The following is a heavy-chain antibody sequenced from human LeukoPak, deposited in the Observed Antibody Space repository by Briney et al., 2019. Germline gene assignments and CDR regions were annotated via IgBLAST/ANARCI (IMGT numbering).Heavy chain of an antibody. CDR2: IYYRGNT. Sequence: SETLSLTCTVSGGSISCSSFYWGWIRQPPGKGLEWIGSIYYRGNTYYNPSLKSRVTISVDTSKNQFSLKLSSVTAADTAVYYCARSRDGYISTFDYWGQGTLVTVSS. CDR1: GGSISCSSFY. V-gene: IGHV4-39*01. J-gene: IGHJ4*02. CDR3: ARSRDGYISTFDY. D-gene: IGHD5-24*01.